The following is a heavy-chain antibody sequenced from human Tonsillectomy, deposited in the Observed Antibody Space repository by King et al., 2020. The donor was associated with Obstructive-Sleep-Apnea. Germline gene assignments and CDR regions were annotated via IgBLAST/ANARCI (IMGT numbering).Heavy chain of an antibody. CDR2: ISYVGSTQ. D-gene: IGHD3-16*01. CDR1: GFTFSNYG. V-gene: IGHV3-30*18. Sequence: QLVESGGGVVQPGRSLRLSCAASGFTFSNYGMQWVRQAPGKGLEWVAVISYVGSTQYYTDSVKGRFTISRDNSMNTLYLQMNSLRTEDTAVYYCAKEANSYTSRNYDQWGQGTLVTVSS. J-gene: IGHJ4*02. CDR3: AKEANSYTSRNYDQ.